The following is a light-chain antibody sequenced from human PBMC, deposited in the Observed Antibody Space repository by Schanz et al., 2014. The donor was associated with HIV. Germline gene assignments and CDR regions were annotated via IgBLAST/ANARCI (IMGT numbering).Light chain of an antibody. V-gene: IGKV3-20*01. J-gene: IGKJ5*01. CDR3: QQYGSSPIT. Sequence: EIVMTQSPATLSVSPGEGATLSCRASQSISFNLAWYQQKPGQSPRLLIYDASNRATGIPDRFSGRGSGTDFTLTISRLESEDFAVYYCQQYGSSPITFGQGTRLEIK. CDR1: QSISFN. CDR2: DAS.